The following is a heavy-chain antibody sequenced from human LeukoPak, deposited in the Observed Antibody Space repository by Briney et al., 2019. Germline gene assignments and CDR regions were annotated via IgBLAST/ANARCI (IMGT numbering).Heavy chain of an antibody. CDR2: ICCSGST. V-gene: IGHV4-59*01. D-gene: IGHD3-22*01. CDR3: ARATYYYDSSGYYSRGFMAFDI. Sequence: SETLSLTCTVPGGSISSYYWSWIRQPPGKGLEWIGYICCSGSTNYNPSLKSRGTISVDTSKNQFSLKLSSVTAADTAVYYCARATYYYDSSGYYSRGFMAFDIWGQGTMVTVSS. J-gene: IGHJ3*02. CDR1: GGSISSYY.